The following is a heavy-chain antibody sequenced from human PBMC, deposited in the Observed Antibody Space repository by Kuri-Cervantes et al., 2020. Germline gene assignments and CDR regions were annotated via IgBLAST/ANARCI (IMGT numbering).Heavy chain of an antibody. J-gene: IGHJ5*02. CDR2: ISSSSSTI. D-gene: IGHD3-3*01. Sequence: GGSLRLSCAASGFTFRTYSMIWVRQAPGKGLEWVSYISSSSSTIYYADSVKGRFTISRDSAKNTLYLQMNSLRAEDTAVYYCAKSYGEGPIYDFWSGLLRWFDPWGQGTLVTVSS. CDR3: AKSYGEGPIYDFWSGLLRWFDP. CDR1: GFTFRTYS. V-gene: IGHV3-48*01.